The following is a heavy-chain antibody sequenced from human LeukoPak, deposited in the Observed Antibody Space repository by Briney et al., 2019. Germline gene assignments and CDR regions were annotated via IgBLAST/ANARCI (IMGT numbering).Heavy chain of an antibody. V-gene: IGHV3-23*01. CDR2: ISGSGGST. J-gene: IGHJ4*02. CDR3: AKDDGTYYYDSSGYYPFDY. Sequence: GGSLRLSCAASGFTFSSYWMHWVRQAPGKGLEWVSAISGSGGSTYYADSVKGRFTISRDNSKNTLYLQMNSLRAEDTAVYYCAKDDGTYYYDSSGYYPFDYWGQGTLVTVSS. CDR1: GFTFSSYW. D-gene: IGHD3-22*01.